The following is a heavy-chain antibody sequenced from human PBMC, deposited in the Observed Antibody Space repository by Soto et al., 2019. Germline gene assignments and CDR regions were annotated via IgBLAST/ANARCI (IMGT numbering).Heavy chain of an antibody. CDR2: VSTYNGNT. D-gene: IGHD3-22*01. CDR3: ARGPTDYYDNSGNYFLDY. Sequence: GASVKVSCKASGYTFDTNGMSWLRQDPGQGLDWMGWVSTYNGNTKYAERLQGRVTMTTDTTTSTAYMELRSLRSDDTAVYYCARGPTDYYDNSGNYFLDYWGQGTLVTVSS. J-gene: IGHJ4*02. CDR1: GYTFDTNG. V-gene: IGHV1-18*01.